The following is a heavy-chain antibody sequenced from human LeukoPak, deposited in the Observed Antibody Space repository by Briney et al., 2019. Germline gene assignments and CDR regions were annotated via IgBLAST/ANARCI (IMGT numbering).Heavy chain of an antibody. CDR2: IIPIFGTA. CDR3: ASSSSGYYYYYMDV. V-gene: IGHV1-69*05. CDR1: VGTGSSYA. D-gene: IGHD6-6*01. Sequence: GASVKVSCKASVGTGSSYASSWERHAPGQGPEWRVGIIPIFGTANYAQKFQGRVTITTDESTSTAYMELSSLRSEDTAVYYCASSSSGYYYYYMDVWGKGTTVTVSS. J-gene: IGHJ6*03.